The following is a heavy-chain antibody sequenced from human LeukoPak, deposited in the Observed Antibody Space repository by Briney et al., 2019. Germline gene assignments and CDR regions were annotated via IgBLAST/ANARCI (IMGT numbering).Heavy chain of an antibody. D-gene: IGHD1-1*01. J-gene: IGHJ3*02. V-gene: IGHV5-51*01. CDR3: ARHTGSTGAFDI. Sequence: GESLKISCKGSGYGFTGYWIGWVRQMPGKGLEWMGMIYPADSDSRYSPSFQGQVTISADKSINIAYLQWSSLKASDTAMYYCARHTGSTGAFDIWGQGTMVTVSS. CDR2: IYPADSDS. CDR1: GYGFTGYW.